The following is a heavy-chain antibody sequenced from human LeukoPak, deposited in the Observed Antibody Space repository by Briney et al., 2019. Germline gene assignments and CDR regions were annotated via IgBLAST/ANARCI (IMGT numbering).Heavy chain of an antibody. D-gene: IGHD5-18*01. V-gene: IGHV1-58*02. CDR2: IVVGSGNT. J-gene: IGHJ4*02. CDR3: AAGSTAMVPRGDY. CDR1: GFTFTSSA. Sequence: SVNVSCKASGFTFTSSAMQWVRQARGQRLEWIGWIVVGSGNTNYAQKFQERGTITRDMSTSTAYMELSSLSSEDTAVYYCAAGSTAMVPRGDYWGQGTLITVSS.